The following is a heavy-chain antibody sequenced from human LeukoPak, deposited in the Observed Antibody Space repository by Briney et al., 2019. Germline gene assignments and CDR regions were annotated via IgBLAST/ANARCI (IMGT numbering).Heavy chain of an antibody. V-gene: IGHV4-59*12. D-gene: IGHD3-10*01. CDR2: IYYSGTT. CDR1: GGPMNSFY. Sequence: SETLSLTCTVSGGPMNSFYWNWIRQPPGKGLEWIGYIYYSGTTYYNPSLKSRVTISVDTSKSEFYLKLSSVTAADTAVYCCARESAGMVRGVMRDWGQGTLVTVSS. CDR3: ARESAGMVRGVMRD. J-gene: IGHJ4*02.